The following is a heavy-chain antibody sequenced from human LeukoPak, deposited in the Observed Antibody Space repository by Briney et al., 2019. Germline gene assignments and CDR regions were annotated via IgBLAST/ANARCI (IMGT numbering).Heavy chain of an antibody. V-gene: IGHV3-23*01. CDR1: GFTFNNTW. D-gene: IGHD4-17*01. Sequence: PGGSLRLSCAASGFTFNNTWMSWVRQAPGKGLEWVSAISGSGGSTDYADSVKGRFTISRDNSKNTLYLQMNSLRAEDTAVYYCAQHYGDYAPLDYWGQGTLVTVSS. J-gene: IGHJ4*02. CDR2: ISGSGGST. CDR3: AQHYGDYAPLDY.